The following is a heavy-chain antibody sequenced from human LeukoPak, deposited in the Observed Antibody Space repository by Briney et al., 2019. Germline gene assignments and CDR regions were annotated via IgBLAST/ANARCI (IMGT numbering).Heavy chain of an antibody. D-gene: IGHD3-3*01. Sequence: ASVKVSCKASGGTFSSYAISWVRQAPGQGLEWMGRIIPILGIANYAQKFQGRVTITADKSTSTAYMELSSLRSEDTAVYYCASPSPYYDFWSGYLGYFDYWGQGILVTVSS. CDR3: ASPSPYYDFWSGYLGYFDY. V-gene: IGHV1-69*04. J-gene: IGHJ4*02. CDR1: GGTFSSYA. CDR2: IIPILGIA.